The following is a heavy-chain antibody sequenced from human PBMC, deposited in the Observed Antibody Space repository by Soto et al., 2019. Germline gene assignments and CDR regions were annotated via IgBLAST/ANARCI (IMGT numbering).Heavy chain of an antibody. D-gene: IGHD2-2*01. J-gene: IGHJ6*02. CDR3: ARDMIPAAISDRYYAMDV. CDR2: IIPIFETT. CDR1: GGTFSNYA. Sequence: QVQLVQSGAEVKKPGSSVKVSCKASGGTFSNYAFSWVRQVPGQGLEWMGGIIPIFETTNYAQKFQGRVTITADESTSTTYMELSSLSSEDTAVFFCARDMIPAAISDRYYAMDVWGQGTTVTVSS. V-gene: IGHV1-69*01.